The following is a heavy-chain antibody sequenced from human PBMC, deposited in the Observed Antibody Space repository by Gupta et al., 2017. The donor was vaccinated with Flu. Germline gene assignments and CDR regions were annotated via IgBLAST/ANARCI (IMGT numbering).Heavy chain of an antibody. Sequence: QVQLQESGPGLVKPSETLSLTCTVSGAPMSEYYLSWIRQAAGKGLEWIGRIHSSGRTDYKSSLKSRLSMSVDTSKNQFSLNLTSVTAADTAVYYCARDRSYAGWYFDYWGQGVLVTVSS. CDR1: GAPMSEYY. CDR3: ARDRSYAGWYFDY. D-gene: IGHD3-16*01. CDR2: IHSSGRT. J-gene: IGHJ4*02. V-gene: IGHV4-4*07.